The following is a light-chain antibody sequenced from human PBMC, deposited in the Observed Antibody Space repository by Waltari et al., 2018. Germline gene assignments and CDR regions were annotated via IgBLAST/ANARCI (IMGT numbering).Light chain of an antibody. CDR2: ETT. V-gene: IGLV2-23*02. Sequence: QSALTQPASVSGSPGQSITISCSGVSSDTGSDNLVSWYHQHPDRAPKLIVYETTKRPSGVSHRFSGSKSANTASLTISGLQAEDEAEYYCCSYGDTGTVIFGGGTKLTVL. J-gene: IGLJ2*01. CDR1: SSDTGSDNL. CDR3: CSYGDTGTVI.